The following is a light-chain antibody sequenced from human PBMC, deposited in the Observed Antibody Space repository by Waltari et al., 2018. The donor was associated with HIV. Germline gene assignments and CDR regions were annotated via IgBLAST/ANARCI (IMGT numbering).Light chain of an antibody. Sequence: QSVLTQPPSVSGTPGKRVIISCSGSSSNIGNNYVSWSQQVPGMAPKLLIFKNDQRPSGVPDRFSGSKSGTSASLAISWLRSEDEADYHCASWDATLIDLVVFGGGTRLTVL. CDR3: ASWDATLIDLVV. J-gene: IGLJ2*01. CDR1: SSNIGNNY. CDR2: KND. V-gene: IGLV1-47*01.